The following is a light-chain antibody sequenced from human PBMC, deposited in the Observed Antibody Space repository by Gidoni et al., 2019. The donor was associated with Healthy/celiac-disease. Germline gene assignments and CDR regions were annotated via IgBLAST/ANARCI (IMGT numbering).Light chain of an antibody. CDR1: QSVSSSY. V-gene: IGKV3-20*01. J-gene: IGKJ1*01. Sequence: EIVLTQSPGTLSLSPGERATLSCRASQSVSSSYLAWYQQKPGQAPRLLIDGASSRATCIPYRVSGSGSGTDFTLTISRLEPEDFAVYYCQQYGSSLWTFGQGTKVEIK. CDR3: QQYGSSLWT. CDR2: GAS.